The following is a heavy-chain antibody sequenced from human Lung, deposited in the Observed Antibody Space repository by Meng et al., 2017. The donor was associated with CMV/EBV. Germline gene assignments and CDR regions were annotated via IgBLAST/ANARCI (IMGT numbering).Heavy chain of an antibody. V-gene: IGHV4-61*01. CDR3: ARAPGYRSLYGMDV. D-gene: IGHD1-1*01. Sequence: SETXSLXCTVSYGSVSSGSYYWSWIRQPPGKGLEWFGYIYYSGSTNYNPSLKSRVTISIDTSKNQFSLKLSSVTAADTAVYYCARAPGYRSLYGMDVWGQGTTVTVSS. J-gene: IGHJ6*02. CDR1: YGSVSSGSYY. CDR2: IYYSGST.